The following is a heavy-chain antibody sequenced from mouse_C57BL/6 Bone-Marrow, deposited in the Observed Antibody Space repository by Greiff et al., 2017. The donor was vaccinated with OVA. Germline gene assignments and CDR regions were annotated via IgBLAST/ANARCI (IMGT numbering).Heavy chain of an antibody. D-gene: IGHD2-4*01. CDR3: VRPYDYDGWFAY. CDR2: IRSKSNNYAT. CDR1: GFSFNTYA. Sequence: DVKLVESGGGLVQPKGSLKLSCAASGFSFNTYAMNWVRQAPGKGLEWVARIRSKSNNYATYYADSVKDRFTISRDDSESMLYLQMNNLKTEDTAMYYCVRPYDYDGWFAYWGQGTLVTVSA. V-gene: IGHV10-1*01. J-gene: IGHJ3*01.